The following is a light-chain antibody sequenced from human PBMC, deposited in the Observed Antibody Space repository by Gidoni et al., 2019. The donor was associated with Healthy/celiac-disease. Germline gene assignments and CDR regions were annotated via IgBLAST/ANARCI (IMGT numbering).Light chain of an antibody. Sequence: EIVLTQTPGNLSLSPGERATLSCRASHSVTSSFLAWYQHKPGQAPSLLISGASSRATGIPDRFSGSGSGTDFTLTISRLEPEDFAVYSCQQYGSSPRTFGQGTKVEIK. J-gene: IGKJ1*01. CDR2: GAS. V-gene: IGKV3-20*01. CDR1: HSVTSSF. CDR3: QQYGSSPRT.